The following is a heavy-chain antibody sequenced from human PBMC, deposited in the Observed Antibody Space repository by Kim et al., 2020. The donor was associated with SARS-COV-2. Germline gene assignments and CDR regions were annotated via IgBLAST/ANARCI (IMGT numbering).Heavy chain of an antibody. J-gene: IGHJ3*02. CDR2: IYYSGST. Sequence: SETLSLTCTVSGGSISSGGYYWSWIRQHPGKGLEWIGYIYYSGSTYYNPSLKSRVTISVDTSKNQFSLKLSSVTAADTAVYYCARGDRTTVFAFDIWGQGTMVTVSS. V-gene: IGHV4-31*03. CDR1: GGSISSGGYY. CDR3: ARGDRTTVFAFDI. D-gene: IGHD4-17*01.